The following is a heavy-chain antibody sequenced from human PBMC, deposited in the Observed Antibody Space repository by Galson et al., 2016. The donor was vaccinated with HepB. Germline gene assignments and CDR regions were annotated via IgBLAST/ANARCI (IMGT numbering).Heavy chain of an antibody. J-gene: IGHJ4*02. V-gene: IGHV3-64D*09. CDR1: GFSFSSYV. CDR3: GKYVFDY. D-gene: IGHD3-16*01. Sequence: SLRLSCAASGFSFSSYVMFWVRQAPGKGLEFVSAIGSDGRSTHYADSLRGRFTVSRDNSKNMLYLQMSSLRAEDTAVYYCGKYVFDYWGQGTLVTVSS. CDR2: IGSDGRST.